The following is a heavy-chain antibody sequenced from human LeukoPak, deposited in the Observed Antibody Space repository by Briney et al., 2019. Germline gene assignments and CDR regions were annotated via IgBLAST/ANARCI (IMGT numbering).Heavy chain of an antibody. Sequence: GGSLRLSCAASGFTFSRYWMHWVRQVPGKGLVWVSHVNPDGSSTTYADSVKGRFTSSRDNAKNTLYLQMNRLRAEDTAVYYCARGGSYGDYWGQGILVTVSS. CDR2: VNPDGSST. J-gene: IGHJ4*02. V-gene: IGHV3-74*01. D-gene: IGHD3-16*01. CDR3: ARGGSYGDY. CDR1: GFTFSRYW.